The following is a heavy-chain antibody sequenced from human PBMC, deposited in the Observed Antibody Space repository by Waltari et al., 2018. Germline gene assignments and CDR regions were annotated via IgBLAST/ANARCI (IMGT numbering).Heavy chain of an antibody. CDR1: GGSFSGYY. V-gene: IGHV4-34*01. Sequence: QVQLQQWGAGLLKPSETLSLTCAVYGGSFSGYYWSWIRQPPGKGLEWIGEINHSGSTNYNPSLKSRVTISVDTSKNQFSLKLSSVTAADTAVYYCARAPRWFRAYYYYYMDVWGKGTTVTVSS. D-gene: IGHD3-10*01. CDR3: ARAPRWFRAYYYYYMDV. J-gene: IGHJ6*03. CDR2: INHSGST.